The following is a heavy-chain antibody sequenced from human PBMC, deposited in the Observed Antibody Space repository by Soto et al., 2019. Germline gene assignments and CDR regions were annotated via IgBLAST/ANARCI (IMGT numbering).Heavy chain of an antibody. D-gene: IGHD3-9*01. CDR3: AKDDYYDILTGYFAAFDI. J-gene: IGHJ3*02. CDR2: ISWDGGST. Sequence: GGSLRLSCAASGFTFDDYTMHWVRQAPGKGLEWVSLISWDGGSTYYADSVKGRFTISRDNSKNSLYLQMNSLRTEDTALYYCAKDDYYDILTGYFAAFDIWGQGTMVTVSS. V-gene: IGHV3-43*01. CDR1: GFTFDDYT.